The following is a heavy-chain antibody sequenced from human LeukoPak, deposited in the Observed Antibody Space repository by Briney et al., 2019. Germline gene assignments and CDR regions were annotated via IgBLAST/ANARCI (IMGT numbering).Heavy chain of an antibody. V-gene: IGHV3-23*01. CDR1: GFNFSNHA. CDR3: AKIRGFLEWLPFDS. Sequence: GGSLRLSCAASGFNFSNHAMTWVRQAPGKGLEWVSIISGGGGVTEYADAVKGRLTISRDNSKNTLYLQMNSLSAEDTALYYCAKIRGFLEWLPFDSWGQGALVTVSS. J-gene: IGHJ4*02. CDR2: ISGGGGVT. D-gene: IGHD3-3*01.